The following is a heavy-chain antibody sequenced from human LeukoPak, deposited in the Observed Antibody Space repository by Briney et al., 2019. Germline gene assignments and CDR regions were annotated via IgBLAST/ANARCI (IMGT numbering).Heavy chain of an antibody. CDR3: ARGSDYDDYFYMDF. J-gene: IGHJ6*03. V-gene: IGHV1-46*01. CDR2: INPSGGST. Sequence: ASVKVSCKASGYTFTSYYMHWMRQAPGQGLEWMGIINPSGGSTIYAQKFQGRVTMTRDTSISTAYMELTRLRSDDTAVYFCARGSDYDDYFYMDFWGKGTTVTVSS. CDR1: GYTFTSYY.